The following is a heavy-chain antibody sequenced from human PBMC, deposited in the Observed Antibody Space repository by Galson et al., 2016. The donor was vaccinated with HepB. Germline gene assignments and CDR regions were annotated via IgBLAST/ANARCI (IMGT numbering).Heavy chain of an antibody. J-gene: IGHJ6*02. CDR3: ARSTVITIYYGMDV. Sequence: SVKVSCKASGYTSISYGINWVRQAPGQGLEWMGRISGYNGNTNYAQKFKGRVTMTTDTSTRIPYMELRSLRSDDTAVYYCARSTVITIYYGMDVWGQGTTVTVSS. CDR2: ISGYNGNT. V-gene: IGHV1-18*01. CDR1: GYTSISYG. D-gene: IGHD3-3*01.